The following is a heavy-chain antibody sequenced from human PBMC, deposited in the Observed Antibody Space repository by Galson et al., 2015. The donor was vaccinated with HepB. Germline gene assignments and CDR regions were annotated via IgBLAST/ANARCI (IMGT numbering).Heavy chain of an antibody. CDR3: ARDGVHVPSMRPSFFHKGRTFSYMDV. D-gene: IGHD3-10*02. CDR1: GDSVSSNSAA. CDR2: TFYRSKWYN. V-gene: IGHV6-1*01. J-gene: IGHJ6*03. Sequence: CAISGDSVSSNSAAWNWIRQSPSRGLEWLGRTFYRSKWYNDYAVSVEGRMTIYPDTSKNQFSLQLNFVTPEDTAVYYCARDGVHVPSMRPSFFHKGRTFSYMDVWGKGTTVTVSS.